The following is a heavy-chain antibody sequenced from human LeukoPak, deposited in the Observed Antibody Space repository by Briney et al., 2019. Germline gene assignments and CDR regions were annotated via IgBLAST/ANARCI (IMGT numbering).Heavy chain of an antibody. V-gene: IGHV1-2*02. CDR1: GHTFTGYY. CDR3: AKVGGDSGRGWDPADY. D-gene: IGHD4-17*01. CDR2: INPNSGGT. J-gene: IGHJ4*02. Sequence: ASVKVSCKASGHTFTGYYMHWVRQAPGQGLEWMGWINPNSGGTNYAQKFQGRVTMTRDTSISTAYMELSRLRSDDTAVYYCAKVGGDSGRGWDPADYWGQGTLVTVSS.